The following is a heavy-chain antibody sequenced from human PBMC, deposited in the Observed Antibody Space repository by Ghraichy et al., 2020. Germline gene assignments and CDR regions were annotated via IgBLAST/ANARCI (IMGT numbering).Heavy chain of an antibody. CDR1: GFSFSTCG. Sequence: GGSLRLSCAASGFSFSTCGIHWVRQAPGKGLEWVASLSFNGINTYYADSVRDRFTISRDFSNNTVYLQMISLKAEDTAVYYCAREWYSGGRYVGYFDYWGQGTPVTVSS. CDR3: AREWYSGGRYVGYFDY. J-gene: IGHJ4*02. CDR2: LSFNGINT. D-gene: IGHD6-19*01. V-gene: IGHV3-33*05.